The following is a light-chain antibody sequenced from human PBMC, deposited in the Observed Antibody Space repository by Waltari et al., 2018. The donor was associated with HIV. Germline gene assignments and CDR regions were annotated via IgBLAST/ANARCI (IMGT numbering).Light chain of an antibody. CDR1: QTVSSTY. J-gene: IGKJ1*01. CDR3: QHYNNWPPWT. CDR2: GAS. V-gene: IGKV3-20*01. Sequence: EVVLTQSPGTLSLSPGERATLSCRASQTVSSTYLAWYQQKPGQAPRLLIYGASSRATGIPDRFSGSGSGTEFTLTISSLQSEDFALYYCQHYNNWPPWTFGQGTKVEIK.